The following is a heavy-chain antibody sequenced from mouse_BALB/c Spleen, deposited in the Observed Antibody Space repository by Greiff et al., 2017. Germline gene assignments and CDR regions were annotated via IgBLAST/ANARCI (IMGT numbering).Heavy chain of an antibody. CDR3: ERAQDGWWIAY. V-gene: IGHV1-69*02. Sequence: QVQLQQPGAELVKPGAPVKLSCKASGYTFTSYWMNWVKQRPGRGLEWIGRIDPSDSETHYNQKFKDKATLTVDKSSSTAYIQLISLTSEDSAVYDYERAQDGWWIAYWGQGTLVTVSA. J-gene: IGHJ3*01. CDR1: GYTFTSYW. D-gene: IGHD2-3*01. CDR2: IDPSDSET.